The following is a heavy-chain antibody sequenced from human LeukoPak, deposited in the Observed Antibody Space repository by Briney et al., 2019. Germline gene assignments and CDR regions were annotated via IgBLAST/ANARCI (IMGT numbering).Heavy chain of an antibody. J-gene: IGHJ6*02. CDR2: TYYSGST. CDR1: GGSISSYY. D-gene: IGHD3-22*01. CDR3: ARDYYDSSGYGYYYGMDV. V-gene: IGHV4-59*01. Sequence: SETLSLTCTVSGGSISSYYWSWIRQPPGKGLEWIGYTYYSGSTNYNPSLKSRVTISVDTSKNQFSLKLSSVTAADTAVYYCARDYYDSSGYGYYYGMDVWGQGTTVTVSS.